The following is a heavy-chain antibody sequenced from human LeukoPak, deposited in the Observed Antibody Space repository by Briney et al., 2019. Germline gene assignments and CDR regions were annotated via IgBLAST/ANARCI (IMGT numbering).Heavy chain of an antibody. J-gene: IGHJ5*02. D-gene: IGHD2-2*01. Sequence: RASVKVSCKASGYTFTGYYMHWVRQAPGQGPEWMGVISPSGGSTTYAQKFQGRVTLTRDMSTSTDYLELSSLRSEDTAVYYCARVPVYCSSTSCYGVSNWFDPWGQGTLVTVSS. CDR3: ARVPVYCSSTSCYGVSNWFDP. CDR2: ISPSGGST. CDR1: GYTFTGYY. V-gene: IGHV1-46*01.